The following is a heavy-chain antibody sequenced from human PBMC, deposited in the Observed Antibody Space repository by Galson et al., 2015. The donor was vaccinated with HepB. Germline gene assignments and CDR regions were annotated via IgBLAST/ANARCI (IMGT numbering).Heavy chain of an antibody. Sequence: SLRLSCAASGFTFDDYTMHWVRQAPGKGLEWVSLISWDGGSTYYADSVKGRFTISRDNSKNSLYLQMNSLRTEDTALYYCAKDMLGAGTDSGYDYGDYYYYGMDVWGQGTTVTVSS. CDR2: ISWDGGST. V-gene: IGHV3-43*01. CDR1: GFTFDDYT. J-gene: IGHJ6*02. CDR3: AKDMLGAGTDSGYDYGDYYYYGMDV. D-gene: IGHD5-12*01.